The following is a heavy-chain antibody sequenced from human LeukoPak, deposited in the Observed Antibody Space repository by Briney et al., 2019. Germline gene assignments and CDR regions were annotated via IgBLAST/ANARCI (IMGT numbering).Heavy chain of an antibody. D-gene: IGHD1-26*01. Sequence: GGSLRLSCAASGFTFSSYAMSWVRQAPGKGLEWVSAISGSGGSTYYADSMKGRFTISRDNSKNTLYLQMNSLRGEDTAVYYSAKDRVGAILYFDYWGQGTLVTVSP. CDR1: GFTFSSYA. CDR2: ISGSGGST. V-gene: IGHV3-23*01. CDR3: AKDRVGAILYFDY. J-gene: IGHJ4*02.